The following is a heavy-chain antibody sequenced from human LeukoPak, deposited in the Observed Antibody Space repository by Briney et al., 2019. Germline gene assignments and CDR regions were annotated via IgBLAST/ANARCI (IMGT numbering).Heavy chain of an antibody. D-gene: IGHD6-19*01. CDR2: IYTSGSS. CDR1: GGPISSGSYY. Sequence: PSQTLSLTCTVSGGPISSGSYYWSWIRQPAGKGLEWIGRIYTSGSSNYNPSLKSRVTISVDTSKNQFSLKLSSVTAADTAVYYCAREFYSSGWETYYFDYWGQGTLVTVSS. V-gene: IGHV4-61*02. J-gene: IGHJ4*02. CDR3: AREFYSSGWETYYFDY.